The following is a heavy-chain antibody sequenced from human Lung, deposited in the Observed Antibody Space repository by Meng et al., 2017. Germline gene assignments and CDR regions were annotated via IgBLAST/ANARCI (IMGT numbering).Heavy chain of an antibody. V-gene: IGHV4-30-4*01. CDR1: GGSISSSNYY. CDR3: ARGQKGYFDL. Sequence: RLQESGPRLVKPSQTLSLTCTASGGSISSSNYYWSWIRQPPGKGLEWSGHIYNSGSTYYNPSLKSRITISVDTSKNQFSLKLSSVTAADTAVYYCARGQKGYFDLWGRGTLVTVSS. J-gene: IGHJ2*01. CDR2: IYNSGST.